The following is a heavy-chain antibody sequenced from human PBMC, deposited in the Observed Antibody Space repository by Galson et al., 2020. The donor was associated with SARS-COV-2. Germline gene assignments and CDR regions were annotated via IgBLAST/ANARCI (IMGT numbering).Heavy chain of an antibody. CDR2: IYYSGST. CDR3: ARHKTYYYDSSGYYEGNWFDP. V-gene: IGHV4-39*01. Sequence: SETLSLTCTISGGLVTTSDYYWGWVRQPPGKGLEWIGTIYYSGSTYYNPSLKSRVTISVDTSKNQFSLKLSSVTAADTAVYYCARHKTYYYDSSGYYEGNWFDPWGQGTLVTVSS. CDR1: GGLVTTSDYY. J-gene: IGHJ5*02. D-gene: IGHD3-22*01.